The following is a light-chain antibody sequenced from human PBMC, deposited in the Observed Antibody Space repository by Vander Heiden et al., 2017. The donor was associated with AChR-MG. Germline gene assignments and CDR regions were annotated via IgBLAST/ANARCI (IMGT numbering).Light chain of an antibody. CDR3: GTWDSILNAGL. V-gene: IGLV1-51*01. Sequence: QSALTQPPSVSAAPGQKVTISCSGSSSNIGSNYVLWYQQCPGTVPKLLIYDNNRRPSGIPDRFSGSKTGTAATLVITGLQTGDEADYFCGTWDSILNAGLFGGGTNLIVL. CDR2: DNN. J-gene: IGLJ2*01. CDR1: SSNIGSNY.